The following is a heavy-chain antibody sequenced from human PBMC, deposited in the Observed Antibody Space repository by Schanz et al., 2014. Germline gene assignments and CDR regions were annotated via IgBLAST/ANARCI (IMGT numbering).Heavy chain of an antibody. CDR2: IKHDGSVK. CDR1: GFTFSIYA. J-gene: IGHJ4*02. Sequence: VQLVESGGGAGQPGGSLRLSCSASGFTFSIYAMHWVRQAPGKGPEWVANIKHDGSVKDYVDSVECRFTISRDNAKRSLFLQMNSLRVDDSAVCYCVRDVFFAFDYWGQGTLVTVSS. V-gene: IGHV3-7*01. D-gene: IGHD3-3*01. CDR3: VRDVFFAFDY.